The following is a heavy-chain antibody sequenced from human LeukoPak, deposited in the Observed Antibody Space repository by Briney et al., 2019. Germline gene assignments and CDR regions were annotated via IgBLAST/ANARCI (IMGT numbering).Heavy chain of an antibody. CDR1: GFTFNNYG. V-gene: IGHV3-30*02. CDR2: IRYDGSNK. Sequence: PGGSLRLSCAASGFTFNNYGMHWVRQAPGKGLEWVAFIRYDGSNKYYADSVKGRFTIPRDNSKNTLYLQMNSLRAEDTAVYYCASQSRRDGYTNPYYFDYWGQGTLVTVSS. CDR3: ASQSRRDGYTNPYYFDY. J-gene: IGHJ4*02. D-gene: IGHD5-24*01.